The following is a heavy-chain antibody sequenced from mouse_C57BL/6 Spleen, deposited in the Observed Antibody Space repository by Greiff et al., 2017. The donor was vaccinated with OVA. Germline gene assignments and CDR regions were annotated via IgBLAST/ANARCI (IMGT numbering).Heavy chain of an antibody. D-gene: IGHD1-1*01. CDR2: IDPSDSET. J-gene: IGHJ4*01. CDR3: AIGAYYYGSSDYAMDY. V-gene: IGHV1-52*01. CDR1: GYTFTSYW. Sequence: QVQLKQPGAELVRPGSSVKLSCKASGYTFTSYWMHWVKQRPIQGLEWIGNIDPSDSETHYNQKFKDKATLTVDKSSSTAYMQLSSLTSEDSAVYYCAIGAYYYGSSDYAMDYWGQGTSVTVSS.